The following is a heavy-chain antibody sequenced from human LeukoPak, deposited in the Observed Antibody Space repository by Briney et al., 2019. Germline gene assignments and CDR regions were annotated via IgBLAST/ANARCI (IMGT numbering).Heavy chain of an antibody. J-gene: IGHJ4*02. CDR3: ARDLAYSNYVGILDY. D-gene: IGHD4-4*01. CDR2: INPSGGST. V-gene: IGHV1-46*01. CDR1: GYTFTSYY. Sequence: ASVKVSCKASGYTFTSYYMHWVRQAPGQGLEWMGIINPSGGSTSYAQKFQGRVTMTRDTSTSTVYMELSSLRSGDTAVYYCARDLAYSNYVGILDYWGQGTLVTVSS.